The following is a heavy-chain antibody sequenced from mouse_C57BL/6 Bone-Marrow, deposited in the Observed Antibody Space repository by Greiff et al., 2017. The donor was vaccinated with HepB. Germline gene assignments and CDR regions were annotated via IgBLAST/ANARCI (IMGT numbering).Heavy chain of an antibody. V-gene: IGHV5-6*02. CDR3: ARRWYAMDY. CDR1: GFTFSSYG. CDR2: ISSGGSYS. J-gene: IGHJ4*01. Sequence: EVKVVESGGDLVKPGGSLKLSCAASGFTFSSYGMSWVRQTPDKRLEWVATISSGGSYSYYPDSVKGRFTISRDNTKNTLYLQMSSLKSEDTAMYYCARRWYAMDYWGQGTSVTVSS.